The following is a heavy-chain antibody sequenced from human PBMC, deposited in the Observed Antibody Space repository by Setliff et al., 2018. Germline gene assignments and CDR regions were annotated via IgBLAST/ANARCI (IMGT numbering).Heavy chain of an antibody. D-gene: IGHD3-3*01. V-gene: IGHV4-61*09. CDR1: GDSISSRRYY. Sequence: TSETLSLTCTVSGDSISSRRYYWGWVRQPAGKGLEWIGQIYTSWSTNYNPSLKSRVTISVDTSKNQFSLQLSSVTAADTAVYYCARMSGFLYIDVWGKGTTVTVSS. CDR3: ARMSGFLYIDV. J-gene: IGHJ6*04. CDR2: IYTSWST.